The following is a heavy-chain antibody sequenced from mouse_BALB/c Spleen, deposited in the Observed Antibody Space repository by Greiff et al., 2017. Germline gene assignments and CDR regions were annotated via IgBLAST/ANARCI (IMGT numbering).Heavy chain of an antibody. D-gene: IGHD2-3*01. CDR2: INPDSSTI. CDR3: ARLDDGYWYFDV. V-gene: IGHV4-1*02. CDR1: GFDFSRYW. J-gene: IGHJ1*01. Sequence: EVQLVESGGGLVQPGGSLKLSCAASGFDFSRYWMSWVRQAPGKGLEWIGEINPDSSTINYTPSLKDKFIISRDNAKNTLYLQMSKVRSEDTALYYCARLDDGYWYFDVWGAGTTVTVSS.